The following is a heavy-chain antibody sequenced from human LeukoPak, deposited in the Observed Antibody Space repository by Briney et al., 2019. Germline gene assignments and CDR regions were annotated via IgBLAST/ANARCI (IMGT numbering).Heavy chain of an antibody. CDR1: GDSINSNNYY. CDR3: ARDGVYDSSGPDY. Sequence: SETLSLTCTVSGDSINSNNYYWGWIRQPPGKGLEWIGEINHSGSTNYNPSLKSRVTISVDTSKNQFSLKLSSVTAADTAVYYCARDGVYDSSGPDYWGQGTLVTVSS. CDR2: INHSGST. J-gene: IGHJ4*02. V-gene: IGHV4-39*07. D-gene: IGHD6-19*01.